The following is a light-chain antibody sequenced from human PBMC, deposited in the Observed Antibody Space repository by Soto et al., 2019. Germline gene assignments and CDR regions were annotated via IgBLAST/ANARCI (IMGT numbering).Light chain of an antibody. Sequence: EIVMTQSPATLSVSPGETATLSCRASQSVSNNVAWYQQKPGQAPRLLIYGASSRATGIPDRFSGSGSGTDFILTISRLESEDFAVYYCQQYGRSPWTFGQGTKVDIK. V-gene: IGKV3-20*01. CDR2: GAS. J-gene: IGKJ1*01. CDR3: QQYGRSPWT. CDR1: QSVSNN.